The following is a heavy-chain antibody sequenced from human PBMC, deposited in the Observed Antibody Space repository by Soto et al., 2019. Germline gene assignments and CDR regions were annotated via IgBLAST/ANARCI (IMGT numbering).Heavy chain of an antibody. Sequence: QVQLVESGGGVVQPGRSLRLSCAASGFTFSSYGMHWVRQAPGKGLEWVAVIWYDGSNKYYADSVKGRFTISRDNSNNTLYLQMNSLRGEDTAVYYCARGQFDDSSGGFDYWGQGTLVTVSS. CDR3: ARGQFDDSSGGFDY. CDR2: IWYDGSNK. V-gene: IGHV3-33*01. CDR1: GFTFSSYG. D-gene: IGHD3-22*01. J-gene: IGHJ4*02.